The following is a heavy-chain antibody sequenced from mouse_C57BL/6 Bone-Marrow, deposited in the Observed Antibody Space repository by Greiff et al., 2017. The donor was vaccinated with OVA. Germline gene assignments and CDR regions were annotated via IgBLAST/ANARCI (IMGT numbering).Heavy chain of an antibody. Sequence: EVNVVESGGGLVQPGGSLKLSCAASGFTFSDYYMYWVRQTPEKRLEWVAYISNGGGSTYYPDTVKGRFTISRDNAKNTLYLQMSRLKSEDTAMYYCARQVDYWGQGTSVTVSS. CDR3: ARQVDY. CDR1: GFTFSDYY. J-gene: IGHJ4*01. CDR2: ISNGGGST. V-gene: IGHV5-12*01.